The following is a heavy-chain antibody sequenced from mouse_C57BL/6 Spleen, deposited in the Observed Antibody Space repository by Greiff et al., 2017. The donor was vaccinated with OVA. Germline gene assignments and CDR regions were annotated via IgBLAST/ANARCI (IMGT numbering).Heavy chain of an antibody. D-gene: IGHD2-4*01. CDR3: ARDDYDDVRGFAY. CDR2: INYDGSST. V-gene: IGHV5-16*01. CDR1: GFTFSDYY. Sequence: EVMLVESEGGLVQPGSSMKLSCTASGFTFSDYYMAWVRQVPEKGLEWVANINYDGSSTYYLDSLKSRFIISRDNAKNILYLQMSSLKSEDTATYYCARDDYDDVRGFAYWGQGTLVTVSA. J-gene: IGHJ3*01.